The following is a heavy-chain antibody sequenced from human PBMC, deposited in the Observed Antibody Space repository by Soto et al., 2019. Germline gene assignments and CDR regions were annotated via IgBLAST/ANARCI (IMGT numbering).Heavy chain of an antibody. V-gene: IGHV1-8*01. J-gene: IGHJ5*02. CDR1: GYTFTSYD. D-gene: IGHD3-9*01. CDR3: ARALGSYYDILTVHRPSGSSGFDP. Sequence: ASVKVSCKASGYTFTSYDINWVRQATGQGLEWMGWMNPNSGNTGYAQKFQGRVTMTRNTSISTAYMELSSLRSEDTAVYYCARALGSYYDILTVHRPSGSSGFDPWGQGTLVTVSS. CDR2: MNPNSGNT.